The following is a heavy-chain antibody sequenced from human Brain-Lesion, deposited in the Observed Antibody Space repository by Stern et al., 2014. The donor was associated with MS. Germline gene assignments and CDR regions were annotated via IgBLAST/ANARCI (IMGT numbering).Heavy chain of an antibody. Sequence: MQLVASGAEVKKPGASVKVSCKTSGYIFTGYYIHWVRQAPGQGLEWMAWINPNTGGPTYAQKFQGRVTMSRDTSISTAYVELSSLTSDDTAVYYCARDQRGITIFGVVTDYYYLGMDVWGQGTTVTVSS. CDR2: INPNTGGP. CDR1: GYIFTGYY. CDR3: ARDQRGITIFGVVTDYYYLGMDV. V-gene: IGHV1-2*02. J-gene: IGHJ6*02. D-gene: IGHD3-3*01.